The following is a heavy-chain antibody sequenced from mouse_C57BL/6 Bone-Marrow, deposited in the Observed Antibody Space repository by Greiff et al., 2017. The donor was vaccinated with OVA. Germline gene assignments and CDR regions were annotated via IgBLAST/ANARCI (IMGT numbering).Heavy chain of an antibody. V-gene: IGHV5-6*02. J-gene: IGHJ4*01. CDR1: GFTFSSYG. Sequence: DVKLVESGGDLVKPGGSLKLSCAASGFTFSSYGMSWVRQTPDTRLEWVATISSGGSYTYYPDSVKGRLTISRDNDKNTLYLQMSRLKSEDTAMYYCARQTFITTVESYAMDYWGQGTSVTVSS. D-gene: IGHD1-1*01. CDR3: ARQTFITTVESYAMDY. CDR2: ISSGGSYT.